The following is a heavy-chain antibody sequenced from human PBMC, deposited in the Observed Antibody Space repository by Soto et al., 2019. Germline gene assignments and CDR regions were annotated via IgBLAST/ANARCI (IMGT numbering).Heavy chain of an antibody. V-gene: IGHV4-59*08. CDR1: GGSISSYY. CDR3: ARQDCTNGVCYTIDY. D-gene: IGHD2-8*01. J-gene: IGHJ4*02. Sequence: SETLSLTCTVSGGSISSYYWSWIRQPPGKGLEWIGYIYYSGSTNYNPSLKSRVTISVDTSKNQFSLKLSSVTAADTAVYYCARQDCTNGVCYTIDYWGQGTLVTVSS. CDR2: IYYSGST.